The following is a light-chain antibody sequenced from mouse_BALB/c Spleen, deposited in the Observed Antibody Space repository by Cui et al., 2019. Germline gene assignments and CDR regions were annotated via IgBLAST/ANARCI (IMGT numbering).Light chain of an antibody. V-gene: IGKV12-46*01. J-gene: IGKJ2*01. CDR1: ETIYST. Sequence: IQTTQPPASLSVSVGETVTITCRTSETIYSTLAWYQQKQGKSPQPLVYAATNLADGGPSRFSGSGSGTQYSLKINSLQSEDFGSYYCQHFWSTPYTFGGGTKLEIK. CDR3: QHFWSTPYT. CDR2: AAT.